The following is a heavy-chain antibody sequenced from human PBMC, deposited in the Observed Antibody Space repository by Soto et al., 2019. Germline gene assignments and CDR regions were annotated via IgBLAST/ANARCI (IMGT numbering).Heavy chain of an antibody. Sequence: EVHLVESGGGLVKPGGSLRLSCVASGFSFSYAWMSWVRQAPGKGLEWVGRIRSKTAGETTEYAAPGQGRFTISRDDSKNTLYLQMNSLKTEDTAVYYCATGWGSETSFNAFDIWGQGTVVTVSS. CDR2: IRSKTAGETT. D-gene: IGHD3-16*01. CDR3: ATGWGSETSFNAFDI. V-gene: IGHV3-15*01. CDR1: GFSFSYAW. J-gene: IGHJ3*02.